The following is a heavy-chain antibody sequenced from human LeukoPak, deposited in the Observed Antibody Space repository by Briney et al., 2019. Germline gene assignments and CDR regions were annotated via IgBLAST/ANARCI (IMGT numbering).Heavy chain of an antibody. J-gene: IGHJ5*02. Sequence: ASVKVSCKATGFTFTNYDINWVRQATGQGLEWMGWMNPINGNTGYAQKFQGRVTMTRDTSISTAYMELRSLRSDDTAVYYCAKDGEYQLLSLNNYGDRNWFDPWGQGTLVTVSS. CDR1: GFTFTNYD. D-gene: IGHD2-2*01. CDR3: AKDGEYQLLSLNNYGDRNWFDP. V-gene: IGHV1-8*01. CDR2: MNPINGNT.